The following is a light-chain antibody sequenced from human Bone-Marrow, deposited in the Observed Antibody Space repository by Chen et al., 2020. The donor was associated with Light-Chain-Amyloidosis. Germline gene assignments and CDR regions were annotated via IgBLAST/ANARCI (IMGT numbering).Light chain of an antibody. V-gene: IGLV3-25*03. CDR2: RDI. Sequence: SYELTQPPSVSVSPGQTARITCSGDDLPTKYAYWYQQKPDQAPLLVIHRDIERPSGISERFSGSSSGTTATLTISGVQAEDEADYHCQSADSSGTYEVIFGGGTKLTVL. J-gene: IGLJ2*01. CDR1: DLPTKY. CDR3: QSADSSGTYEVI.